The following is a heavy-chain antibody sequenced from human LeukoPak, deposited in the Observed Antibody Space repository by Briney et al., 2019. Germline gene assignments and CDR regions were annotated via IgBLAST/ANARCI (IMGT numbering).Heavy chain of an antibody. D-gene: IGHD3-10*01. V-gene: IGHV1-18*01. J-gene: IGHJ5*02. CDR1: GYTFTSYG. Sequence: ASVKVSCKASGYTFTSYGISWVRQAPGQGLEWMGWISAYNGNTNYAQKLQGRVTMTTDTSTSTAYMELRSLRSDDTAVYYCAREVEVSLWFGEFRVYNWFDPWGQGTLVTVSS. CDR2: ISAYNGNT. CDR3: AREVEVSLWFGEFRVYNWFDP.